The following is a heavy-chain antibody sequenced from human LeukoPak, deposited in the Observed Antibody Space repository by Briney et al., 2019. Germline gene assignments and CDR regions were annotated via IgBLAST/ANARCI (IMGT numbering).Heavy chain of an antibody. Sequence: GGSLRLSCAASGFTFSSYAMSWVRQAPGKGLEWVSAISGSGGSTYYADSVKGRFTISRDNSKNTLYLQMNSLRAEDTAVYHCAKAYCSSTSCYADYWGQGTLVTVSS. CDR2: ISGSGGST. CDR3: AKAYCSSTSCYADY. CDR1: GFTFSSYA. J-gene: IGHJ4*02. D-gene: IGHD2-2*01. V-gene: IGHV3-23*01.